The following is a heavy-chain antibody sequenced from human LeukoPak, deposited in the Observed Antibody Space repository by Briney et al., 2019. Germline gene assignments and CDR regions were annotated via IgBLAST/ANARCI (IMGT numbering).Heavy chain of an antibody. CDR2: IYSSGNT. V-gene: IGHV4-59*08. CDR1: GGSISDYY. Sequence: SETLSLTCTVSGGSISDYYWSWIRQPPGKGLEWIGYIYSSGNTNYNPSLKSRVTISVDTSKKQFSLKLSSVTAADTAVYYCARHPHYGSGSYYNGGEWGQGTLVTVSS. J-gene: IGHJ4*02. D-gene: IGHD3-10*01. CDR3: ARHPHYGSGSYYNGGE.